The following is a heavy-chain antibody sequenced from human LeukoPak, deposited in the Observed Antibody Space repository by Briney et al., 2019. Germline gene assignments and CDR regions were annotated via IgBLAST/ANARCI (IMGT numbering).Heavy chain of an antibody. J-gene: IGHJ4*02. Sequence: GGSLRLSCAASGFTFSSYAMHWVRQAPGKGLEWVAVISSDGSSENYADSVEGRFTISRDNSKNTLYLQMNTLRAEDTAVYYCAREKYCTSTDCLHGRFYFNYWGQGTLVTVPS. CDR2: ISSDGSSE. CDR3: AREKYCTSTDCLHGRFYFNY. CDR1: GFTFSSYA. D-gene: IGHD2-2*01. V-gene: IGHV3-30*04.